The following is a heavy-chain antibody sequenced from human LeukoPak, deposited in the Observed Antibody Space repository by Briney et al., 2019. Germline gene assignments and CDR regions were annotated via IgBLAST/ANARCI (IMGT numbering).Heavy chain of an antibody. CDR2: IRSKPQSYAT. J-gene: IGHJ4*02. CDR3: TRVGPSTVVDY. D-gene: IGHD1-26*01. CDR1: GFTFSDSA. Sequence: GGPLRLSCAASGFTFSDSAIHWVRQASGKGLEWVGRIRSKPQSYATAYDESLKGRFTISRDDSKNTAYLQMSSLKIEDTAVYYCTRVGPSTVVDYWGQGTQVTVSS. V-gene: IGHV3-73*01.